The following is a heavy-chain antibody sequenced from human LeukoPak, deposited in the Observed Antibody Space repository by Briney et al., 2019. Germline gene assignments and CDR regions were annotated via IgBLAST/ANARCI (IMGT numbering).Heavy chain of an antibody. V-gene: IGHV3-23*01. Sequence: GGSLRLSCAASGFTFNNYAMSWVRQAPGKGLEWVSAISGSGGSTYYADSVRGRFTVSRDNSKKALYLQMNSLRADDTAVYYCAKVPHLYYGSGSYQLDSWGQGTLVTVSS. D-gene: IGHD3-10*01. CDR2: ISGSGGST. CDR3: AKVPHLYYGSGSYQLDS. CDR1: GFTFNNYA. J-gene: IGHJ4*02.